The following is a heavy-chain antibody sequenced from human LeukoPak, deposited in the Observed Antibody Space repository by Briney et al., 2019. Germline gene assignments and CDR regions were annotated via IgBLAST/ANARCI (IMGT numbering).Heavy chain of an antibody. CDR1: GFTFSSYA. CDR3: AREPLDY. Sequence: QTGGSLRLSCAASGFTFSSYAMNWVRQAPGKGLEWASYISSSSTIIYNADSVKGRFTISRDNAKNSLFLQMNSLRDEDTAVYYCAREPLDYWGQGTLVTVSS. CDR2: ISSSSTII. J-gene: IGHJ4*02. V-gene: IGHV3-48*02.